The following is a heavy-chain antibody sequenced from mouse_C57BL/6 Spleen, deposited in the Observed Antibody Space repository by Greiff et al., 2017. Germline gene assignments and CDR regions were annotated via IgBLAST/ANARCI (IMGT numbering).Heavy chain of an antibody. CDR1: GYTFTSYW. V-gene: IGHV1-64*01. D-gene: IGHD4-1*01. J-gene: IGHJ2*01. CDR2: IHPNSGST. CDR3: ARGSWGPFFDY. Sequence: QVQLQQSGAELVKPGASVKLSCKASGYTFTSYWMHWVKQRPGQGLEWIGMIHPNSGSTNYNEKFKSKATLTVDKSSSTAYMQLSSLTSEDSAVYYCARGSWGPFFDYWGQGTTLTVSS.